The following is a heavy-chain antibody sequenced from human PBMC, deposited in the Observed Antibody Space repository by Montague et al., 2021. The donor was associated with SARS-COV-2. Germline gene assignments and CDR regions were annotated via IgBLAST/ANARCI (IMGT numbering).Heavy chain of an antibody. J-gene: IGHJ4*02. D-gene: IGHD3-3*01. Sequence: SLRLSCAASGFTFSSYSMNWVRQAPGKRLEWVSSISSSSSYIYYADSVKGRFTISRDNAKNSLYLQMNSLRAEDTAVYYCARDARYDFWSGYYFDYWGQGTLVTVSS. V-gene: IGHV3-21*01. CDR3: ARDARYDFWSGYYFDY. CDR2: ISSSSSYI. CDR1: GFTFSSYS.